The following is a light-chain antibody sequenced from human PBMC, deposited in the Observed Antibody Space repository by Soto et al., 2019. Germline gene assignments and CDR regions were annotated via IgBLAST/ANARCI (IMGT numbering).Light chain of an antibody. CDR1: SSDVGSYNL. V-gene: IGLV2-23*03. J-gene: IGLJ2*01. CDR3: CSYAGFSTFVV. CDR2: EGS. Sequence: QSALTQPASVSGSPGQSITISCTGTSSDVGSYNLVSWYQRHPGKAPKLIIYEGSKRPSGVSNRFSGSKSGNTASLTISGLQTEDEGDYYCCSYAGFSTFVVFGGGTKLTVL.